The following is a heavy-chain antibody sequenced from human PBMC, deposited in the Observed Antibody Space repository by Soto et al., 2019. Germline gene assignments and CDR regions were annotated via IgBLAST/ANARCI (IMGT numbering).Heavy chain of an antibody. J-gene: IGHJ4*02. V-gene: IGHV3-48*03. CDR3: ASDRYDILTGYYFYFDH. Sequence: PGGSLRLSCTASGFTFSNSDLNWVRQAPGKGLEWVSHISRSGSIKYYADSVKGRFTISRDNVKNSLYLQMNSLRVEDTAVYYCASDRYDILTGYYFYFDHWGQGTKVTVSS. CDR1: GFTFSNSD. CDR2: ISRSGSIK. D-gene: IGHD3-9*01.